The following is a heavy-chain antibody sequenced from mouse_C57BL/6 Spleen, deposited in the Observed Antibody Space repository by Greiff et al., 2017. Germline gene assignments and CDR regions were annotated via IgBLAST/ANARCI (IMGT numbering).Heavy chain of an antibody. CDR1: GFTFSSYA. CDR3: TRVSIYDGYPYAMDY. Sequence: EVKLMESGEGLVKPGGSLKLSCAASGFTFSSYAMSWVRQTPEKRLEWVAYISSGGDYIYYADTVKGRFTISRDNARNTLYLQMSSLKSEDTAMYYCTRVSIYDGYPYAMDYWGQGTSVTVSS. V-gene: IGHV5-9-1*02. J-gene: IGHJ4*01. D-gene: IGHD2-3*01. CDR2: ISSGGDYI.